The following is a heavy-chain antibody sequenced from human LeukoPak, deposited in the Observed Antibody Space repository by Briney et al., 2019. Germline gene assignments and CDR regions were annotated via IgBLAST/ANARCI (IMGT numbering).Heavy chain of an antibody. CDR2: ISDSGGNV. J-gene: IGHJ4*02. V-gene: IGHV3-23*01. CDR3: APLNWYSPGGY. CDR1: GFSFASYS. D-gene: IGHD2-21*01. Sequence: GGPLRLSCAASGFSFASYSMSWVRQAPGKGLQWVSAISDSGGNVDYADSVRGRFTIFRDNSKNTLYLQMNSLRVDDTAVYYCAPLNWYSPGGYWGQGTLVTVSS.